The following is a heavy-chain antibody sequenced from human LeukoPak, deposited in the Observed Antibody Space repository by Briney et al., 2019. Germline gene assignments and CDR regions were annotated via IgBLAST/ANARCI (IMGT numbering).Heavy chain of an antibody. CDR3: AKDLLRDFDY. CDR1: GFTFSSYG. J-gene: IGHJ4*02. Sequence: SGESLRLSCAASGFTFSSYGMSWVRQAPGKGLEWVSAISGSGGSTYYADSVKGRFTISRDNSKNTLYLQMNSLRAEDTAVYYCAKDLLRDFDYWGQGTLVTVSS. V-gene: IGHV3-23*01. CDR2: ISGSGGST.